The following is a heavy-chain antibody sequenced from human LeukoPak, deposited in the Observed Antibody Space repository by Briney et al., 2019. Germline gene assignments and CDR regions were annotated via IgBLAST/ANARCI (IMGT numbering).Heavy chain of an antibody. CDR2: LNPNSGGT. CDR1: GYTFSGYY. V-gene: IGHV1-2*02. Sequence: GASVKVSCKASGYTFSGYYMHWVRQAPGQGLEWMGWLNPNSGGTNFAQRFQGRVTMTRDTSISTAYMELSRLRSDDTAVYYCAREDGSFDYWGQGTLVIVSS. D-gene: IGHD5-24*01. CDR3: AREDGSFDY. J-gene: IGHJ4*02.